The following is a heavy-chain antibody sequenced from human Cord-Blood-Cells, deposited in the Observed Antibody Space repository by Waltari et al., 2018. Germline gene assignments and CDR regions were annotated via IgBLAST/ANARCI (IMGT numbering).Heavy chain of an antibody. D-gene: IGHD3-10*01. V-gene: IGHV3-64*01. Sequence: EVQLVESGGGLVQPGGSLRLSCAASGFTFSSYAMPWVRQAPGKGLEYVSAISSNGGSTYYANSVKGRFTISRDNSKNTLYLQMGSLRAEDMAVYYCARGSGSLHAFDIWGQGTMVTVSS. J-gene: IGHJ3*02. CDR1: GFTFSSYA. CDR2: ISSNGGST. CDR3: ARGSGSLHAFDI.